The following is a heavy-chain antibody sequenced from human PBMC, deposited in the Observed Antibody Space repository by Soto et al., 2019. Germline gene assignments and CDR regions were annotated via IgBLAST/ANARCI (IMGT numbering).Heavy chain of an antibody. CDR3: AKDYYDSSGYYVYYYYGREV. CDR1: GFTFSSYG. Sequence: LRLSCAASGFTFSSYGMHWVRQAPGKGMEWVAVISYDGSNKYYAYSVKGRFTISRDNSKNTLYLQMNSLRAEDTAVYYCAKDYYDSSGYYVYYYYGREVWGKGNTVIVSS. D-gene: IGHD3-22*01. CDR2: ISYDGSNK. V-gene: IGHV3-30*18. J-gene: IGHJ6*04.